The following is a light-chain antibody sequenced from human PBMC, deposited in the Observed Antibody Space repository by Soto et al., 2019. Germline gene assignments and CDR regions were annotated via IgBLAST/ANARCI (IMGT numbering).Light chain of an antibody. V-gene: IGKV3-20*01. CDR1: QSVSSNY. CDR2: GAS. J-gene: IGKJ1*01. Sequence: EIVLTQSPGTLSSSPGERATLSCRASQSVSSNYLAWYQRKPGQAPRLLIYGASNRAIDIPYRFIGSGSGTDFTLTITRLEPDDFAMYYCQQYGGSPPTFGQGTKVEIK. CDR3: QQYGGSPPT.